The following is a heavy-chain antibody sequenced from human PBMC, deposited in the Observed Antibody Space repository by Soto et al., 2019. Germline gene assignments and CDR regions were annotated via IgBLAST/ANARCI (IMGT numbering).Heavy chain of an antibody. Sequence: SETLSLSCTVSGGSISSYYWSWIRQPPGKGLEWIGYIYHSGSTLYNPSLKSRVTISVDKSKNQFSLKLSSVTAADTAVYYCARDQLEGNWFDPWGQGTLVTVSS. D-gene: IGHD1-1*01. CDR1: GGSISSYY. CDR2: IYHSGST. J-gene: IGHJ5*02. V-gene: IGHV4-59*12. CDR3: ARDQLEGNWFDP.